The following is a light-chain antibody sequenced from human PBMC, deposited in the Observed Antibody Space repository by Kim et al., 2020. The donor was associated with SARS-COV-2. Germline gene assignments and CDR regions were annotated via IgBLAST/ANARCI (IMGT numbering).Light chain of an antibody. J-gene: IGLJ1*01. V-gene: IGLV2-23*02. CDR1: SSDVGSYDL. Sequence: GQSITISCPVTSSDVGSYDLFSWYQHHPGKAPKLIIYEVNKRPSGVSNRFSGSKSGNTASLTISGLQAEDETDYYCYSYAGGNTYVFGTGTKVTVL. CDR2: EVN. CDR3: YSYAGGNTYV.